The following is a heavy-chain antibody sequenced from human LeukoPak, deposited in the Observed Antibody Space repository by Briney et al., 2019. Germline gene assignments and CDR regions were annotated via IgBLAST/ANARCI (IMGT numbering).Heavy chain of an antibody. V-gene: IGHV3-74*01. CDR1: GFTFGSYW. CDR2: INSDGSST. Sequence: PGGSLRLSCAASGFTFGSYWMHWVRQAPGKGLVWVSRINSDGSSTSYADSVKGRFTISRDNAKNTLYLQMNSLRAEDAAVYYCARAGIDSSSSSSLTYYYYYMDVWGKGTTVTVSS. CDR3: ARAGIDSSSSSSLTYYYYYMDV. J-gene: IGHJ6*03. D-gene: IGHD6-6*01.